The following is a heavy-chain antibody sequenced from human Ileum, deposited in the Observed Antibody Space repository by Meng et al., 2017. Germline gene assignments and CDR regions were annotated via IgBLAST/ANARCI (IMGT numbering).Heavy chain of an antibody. CDR2: IFQSGRT. Sequence: VQLRGWGPRLGEPSGTLSLTCAVSGTGWGWVRQPPGKGLEWSGEIFQSGRTSYNPSLKSRVTISIDKSKSQISLQLSAVTAADTAVYSCATSNDRDVYYLGYWGQGTLVTVSS. D-gene: IGHD3-22*01. J-gene: IGHJ4*02. V-gene: IGHV4-4*02. CDR3: ATSNDRDVYYLGY. CDR1: GTG.